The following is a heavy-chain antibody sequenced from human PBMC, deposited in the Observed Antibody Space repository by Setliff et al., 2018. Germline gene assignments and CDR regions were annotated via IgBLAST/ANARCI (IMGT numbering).Heavy chain of an antibody. CDR1: GYTFTSYG. Sequence: ASVKVSCKASGYTFTSYGISWVRQAPGQGLEWMGWISAYNGNTNYAQKLQGRVTMTTDTSTSTAYMELRSLRSDDTAVYYCAGEEVGRYSSGWYISSDNWFDPWGQGTLVTVSS. D-gene: IGHD6-19*01. CDR2: ISAYNGNT. J-gene: IGHJ5*02. CDR3: AGEEVGRYSSGWYISSDNWFDP. V-gene: IGHV1-18*01.